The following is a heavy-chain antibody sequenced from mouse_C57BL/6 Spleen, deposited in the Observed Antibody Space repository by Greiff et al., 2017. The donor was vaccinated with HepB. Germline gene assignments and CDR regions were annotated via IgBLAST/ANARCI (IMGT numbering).Heavy chain of an antibody. CDR3: ARDRDYDMFAY. CDR2: INPGSGGT. Sequence: QVQLKQSGAELVRPGTSVKVSCKASGYAFTNYLIEWVKQRPGQGLEWIGVINPGSGGTNYNEKFKGKATLTADKSSSTAYMQLSSLTSEDSAVYCCARDRDYDMFAYWGQGTLVTVSA. V-gene: IGHV1-54*01. D-gene: IGHD2-4*01. J-gene: IGHJ3*01. CDR1: GYAFTNYL.